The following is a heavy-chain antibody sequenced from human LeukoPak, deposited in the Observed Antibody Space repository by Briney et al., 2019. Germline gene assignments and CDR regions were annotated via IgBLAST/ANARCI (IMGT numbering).Heavy chain of an antibody. CDR1: GFTFSSYA. V-gene: IGHV3-30*01. CDR2: ISYDGSNK. J-gene: IGHJ6*03. D-gene: IGHD3-9*01. CDR3: ARDPSGYLDYYYYYYMDV. Sequence: PGRSLRLSCAASGFTFSSYAMHWVRQAPGKGLEWVAVISYDGSNKYYADPVKGRFTISRDNSKNTLYLQMNSLRAEDTAVYYCARDPSGYLDYYYYYYMDVWGKGTTVTVSS.